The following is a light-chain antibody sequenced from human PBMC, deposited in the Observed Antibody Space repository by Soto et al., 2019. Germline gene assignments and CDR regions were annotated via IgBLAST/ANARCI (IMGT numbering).Light chain of an antibody. CDR3: SSYTGTNTLYV. V-gene: IGLV2-14*01. J-gene: IGLJ1*01. CDR2: EVS. CDR1: SSDIGDYNF. Sequence: QSVLTQPASVSGSPGQSITISCTGTSSDIGDYNFVSWYQQYPGKAPKLMIYEVSNRPSGVSNRFSASKSGNTASLTISGLQAEDEAAYYCSSYTGTNTLYVFXTGTKVTVL.